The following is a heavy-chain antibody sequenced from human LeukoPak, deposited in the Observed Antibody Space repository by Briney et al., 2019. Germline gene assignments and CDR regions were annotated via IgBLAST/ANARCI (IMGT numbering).Heavy chain of an antibody. Sequence: AGGSLRLSCAASGFTFGSFDMHSVRQPTGQGMEWVSTIGAASDTYYPGSVEGRFTLSRDNAKNSLYLQMNSLTAGDTAVYYCARGPPRGKYYYMDVWGKGTTVTVSS. CDR1: GFTFGSFD. CDR3: ARGPPRGKYYYMDV. V-gene: IGHV3-13*01. CDR2: IGAASDT. D-gene: IGHD1-1*01. J-gene: IGHJ6*03.